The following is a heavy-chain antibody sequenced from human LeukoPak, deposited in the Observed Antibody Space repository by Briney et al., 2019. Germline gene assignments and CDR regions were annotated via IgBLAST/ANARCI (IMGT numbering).Heavy chain of an antibody. CDR3: ARGYSSGWSGELDY. D-gene: IGHD6-19*01. CDR2: ISYDGSNK. V-gene: IGHV3-30-3*01. Sequence: GGSLRLSCAASGFTFSSYAMRWVRQAPGKGLEWVAVISYDGSNKYYADSVKGRFTISRDNSKNTLYLQMNSLRAEDTAVYYCARGYSSGWSGELDYWGQGTLVTVSS. J-gene: IGHJ4*02. CDR1: GFTFSSYA.